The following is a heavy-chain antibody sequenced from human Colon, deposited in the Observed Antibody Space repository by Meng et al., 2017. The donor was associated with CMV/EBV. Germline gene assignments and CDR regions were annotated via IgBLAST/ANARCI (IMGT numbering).Heavy chain of an antibody. J-gene: IGHJ4*02. CDR2: ITGSGSRT. V-gene: IGHV3-23*01. CDR3: DASDY. Sequence: GGPLRLSCAASGFSFRNFDMSWARQAPGKGLEWVATITGSGSRTHYADSVKGRFTISRDNSKNTLYLQINSLRVEDTAIYYCDASDYWGQGTQVTVSS. CDR1: GFSFRNFD. D-gene: IGHD6-6*01.